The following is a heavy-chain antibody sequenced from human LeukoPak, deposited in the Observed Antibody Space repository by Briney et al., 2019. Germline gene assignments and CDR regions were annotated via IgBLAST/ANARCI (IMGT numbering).Heavy chain of an antibody. J-gene: IGHJ3*02. Sequence: SETLSLTCTVSGGSISSSSYYWGWIRQPPGKGLEWIATIYSGGRTYYNPSLNSRVTTSLDTSKNQFSLKLSSVTAADTAVYYCARDPDYGGAFDIWGQGTMVTVSS. D-gene: IGHD4-17*01. V-gene: IGHV4-39*07. CDR3: ARDPDYGGAFDI. CDR1: GGSISSSSYY. CDR2: IYSGGRT.